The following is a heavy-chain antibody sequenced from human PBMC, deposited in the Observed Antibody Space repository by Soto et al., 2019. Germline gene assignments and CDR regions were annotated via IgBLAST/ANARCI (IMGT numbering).Heavy chain of an antibody. CDR2: IYTSGST. CDR1: VGSISSLY. Sequence: ETLCLTFTVAVGSISSLYWSCIRQPAGRELEWIGRIYTSGSTNYNPSLKSRVTMSVDTSKNQFTLRLRSVTSADTAVYYCVGRCDGTYCIAHFDYWGQGPLVTVSS. CDR3: VGRCDGTYCIAHFDY. V-gene: IGHV4-4*07. D-gene: IGHD2-21*01. J-gene: IGHJ4*02.